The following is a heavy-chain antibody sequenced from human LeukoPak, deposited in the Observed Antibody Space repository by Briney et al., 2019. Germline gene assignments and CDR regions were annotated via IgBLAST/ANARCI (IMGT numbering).Heavy chain of an antibody. J-gene: IGHJ4*02. Sequence: PGGSLRLSCAASGFTLSNYWMSWVRQAPGKGLEWVANIKQDGSETYYVDSVRGRFTFSRDNAENTLYLQMNSLRAEDTAVYYCVRDGVSTIPLDYWGQGSLVTVSS. D-gene: IGHD2-21*01. V-gene: IGHV3-7*01. CDR2: IKQDGSET. CDR1: GFTLSNYW. CDR3: VRDGVSTIPLDY.